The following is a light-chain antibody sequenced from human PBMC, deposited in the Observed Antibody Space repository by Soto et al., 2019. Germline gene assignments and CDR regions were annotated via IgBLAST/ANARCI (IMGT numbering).Light chain of an antibody. V-gene: IGLV2-14*03. CDR3: SSYTSSSTYV. Sequence: QSALTQPASVSGSPGQSITISCTGTSTAIGRYNYVSWYQQHPGKAPKLMIYDVSNRPSGVSNRFSGSKSGNTASLTISGLQAEDEADYYCSSYTSSSTYVFGTGTKLTVL. J-gene: IGLJ1*01. CDR1: STAIGRYNY. CDR2: DVS.